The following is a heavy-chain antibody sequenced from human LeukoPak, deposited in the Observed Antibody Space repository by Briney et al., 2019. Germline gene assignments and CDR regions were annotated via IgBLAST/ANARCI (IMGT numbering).Heavy chain of an antibody. D-gene: IGHD3-10*01. Sequence: PSETLSLTCTVSGGSISSSSYYWGWIRQPPGKGLEWIGSMYYSGSTYYNPSLKSRVTISVDTSKNQFSLKLSSVTAADTAVYYCAREGLNMVRGVIPKEAWGWFDPWGQGTLVTVSS. CDR2: MYYSGST. V-gene: IGHV4-39*07. CDR1: GGSISSSSYY. CDR3: AREGLNMVRGVIPKEAWGWFDP. J-gene: IGHJ5*02.